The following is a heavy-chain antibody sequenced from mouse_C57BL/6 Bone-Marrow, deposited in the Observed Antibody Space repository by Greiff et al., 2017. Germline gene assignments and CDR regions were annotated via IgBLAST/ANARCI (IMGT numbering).Heavy chain of an antibody. Sequence: EVQLQQSGPELVKPGASVKISCKASGYTFTDYYMNWVKQSHGKSLEWIGDINPNNGGTSYNQKFKGKATLTVDKSSSTAYMELRSLTSEDSAVYYCAMGYSNYVPMDYWGQGTSVTVSS. CDR2: INPNNGGT. CDR1: GYTFTDYY. CDR3: AMGYSNYVPMDY. J-gene: IGHJ4*01. V-gene: IGHV1-26*01. D-gene: IGHD2-5*01.